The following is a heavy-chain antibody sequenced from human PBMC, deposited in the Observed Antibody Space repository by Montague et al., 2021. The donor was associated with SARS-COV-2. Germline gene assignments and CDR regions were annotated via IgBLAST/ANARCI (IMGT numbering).Heavy chain of an antibody. J-gene: IGHJ3*02. D-gene: IGHD2-15*01. CDR2: MYDSGST. Sequence: TLSLTCTVSGGSISNGGYYCSWIRQPPGKGLEWIGHMYDSGSTYYNPSLTSRVTMSLDTSKNQFSLKLSSVTAADTAVYYCARGDGVVVAAPYIWGQGTMVTVSS. V-gene: IGHV4-31*03. CDR3: ARGDGVVVAAPYI. CDR1: GGSISNGGYY.